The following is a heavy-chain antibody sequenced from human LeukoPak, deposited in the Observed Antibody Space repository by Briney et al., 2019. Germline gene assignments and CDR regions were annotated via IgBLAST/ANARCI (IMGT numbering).Heavy chain of an antibody. CDR2: ISSSSSYI. CDR1: GFTFSSYS. V-gene: IGHV3-21*01. J-gene: IGHJ4*02. Sequence: LSCAASGFTFSSYSMNWVRQAPGKGLEWVSSISSSSSYIYYADSVKGRFTISRDNAKNSLYLQMNSLRAEDTAVYYCARDLRWELPGDSWGQGTLVTVSS. CDR3: ARDLRWELPGDS. D-gene: IGHD1-26*01.